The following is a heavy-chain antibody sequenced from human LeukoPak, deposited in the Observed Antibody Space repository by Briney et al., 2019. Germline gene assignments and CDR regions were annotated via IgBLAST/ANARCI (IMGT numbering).Heavy chain of an antibody. D-gene: IGHD6-19*01. Sequence: PGGSLRLSCAASGFTFSSYSMNWVRQAPGKGLEWVSSISSSSSYVYYADSVKGRFTISRDNAKNSLYLQMNSLRAEDTAVYYCARGPPYSSGWFFDYWGQGTLVTVSS. V-gene: IGHV3-21*01. CDR3: ARGPPYSSGWFFDY. CDR2: ISSSSSYV. J-gene: IGHJ4*02. CDR1: GFTFSSYS.